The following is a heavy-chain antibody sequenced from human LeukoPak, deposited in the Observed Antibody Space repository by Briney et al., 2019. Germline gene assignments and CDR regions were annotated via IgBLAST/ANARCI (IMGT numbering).Heavy chain of an antibody. CDR2: ISSSGSTI. J-gene: IGHJ6*04. V-gene: IGHV3-48*03. CDR1: GFTFSSYE. Sequence: GGTLRLSCAASGFTFSSYEMNWVRQAPGEGLEWVSYISSSGSTIYYADSVKGRFTISRDNAKNSLYLQMNSLRAEDTAVYYCAELGITMIGGVWGKGTTVTISS. CDR3: AELGITMIGGV. D-gene: IGHD3-10*02.